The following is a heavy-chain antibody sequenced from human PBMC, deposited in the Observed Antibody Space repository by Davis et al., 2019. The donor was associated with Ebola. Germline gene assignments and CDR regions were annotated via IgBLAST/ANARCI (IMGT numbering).Heavy chain of an antibody. CDR3: ARGGGWYYFQH. V-gene: IGHV4-38-2*01. CDR1: GYSISSGYY. Sequence: PSETLSLTCAVSGYSISSGYYWGWIRQPPGKGLEWIGSIYHSGSTYYNPSLKSRVTISVDTSKNQFSLKLSSVTAADTAVYYCARGGGWYYFQHWGQGTLVTVSS. D-gene: IGHD6-19*01. CDR2: IYHSGST. J-gene: IGHJ1*01.